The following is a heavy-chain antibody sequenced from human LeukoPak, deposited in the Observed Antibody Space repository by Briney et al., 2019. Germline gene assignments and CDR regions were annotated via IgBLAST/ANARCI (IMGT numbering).Heavy chain of an antibody. J-gene: IGHJ5*02. CDR2: INNDGSST. CDR1: GFTFSSYW. V-gene: IGHV3-74*01. D-gene: IGHD2-2*01. Sequence: GSLRLSCAASGFTFSSYWMHWVRQVPGKGLAWVSRINNDGSSTSYADSVKGRFTISRDNAKNTLYLQMNSLRVEDTAVYYCAGSASHNWFDPWGQGTLVTVSS. CDR3: AGSASHNWFDP.